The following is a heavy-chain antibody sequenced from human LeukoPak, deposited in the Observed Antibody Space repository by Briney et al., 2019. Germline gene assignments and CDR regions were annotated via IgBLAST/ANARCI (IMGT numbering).Heavy chain of an antibody. V-gene: IGHV4-39*07. Sequence: SETLSLTCTVSGGSISGSDYYWGCIRQPPGKGLECIESFYYGGRTYYNPSLKSRVAISADTSKNQFSLKLNSVTAADTAVYYCATQYTYGRWAFDIWGQGTMVTVSS. CDR1: GGSISGSDYY. CDR3: ATQYTYGRWAFDI. D-gene: IGHD5-18*01. J-gene: IGHJ3*02. CDR2: FYYGGRT.